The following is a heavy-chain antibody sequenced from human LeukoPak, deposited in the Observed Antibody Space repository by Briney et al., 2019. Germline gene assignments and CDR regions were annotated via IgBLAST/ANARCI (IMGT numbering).Heavy chain of an antibody. V-gene: IGHV4-59*08. CDR1: GGSISSYY. J-gene: IGHJ4*02. D-gene: IGHD3-10*01. CDR3: ARHLDYYGSGTYEY. CDR2: IHYNGYT. Sequence: PSETLSLTCTVSGGSISSYYWSWLRQPPGKGLEWIAYIHYNGYTNYNPSLKSRVTISVDTSKNQFSLKLSSVTAADTAVYYCARHLDYYGSGTYEYWGQGTLVTVSS.